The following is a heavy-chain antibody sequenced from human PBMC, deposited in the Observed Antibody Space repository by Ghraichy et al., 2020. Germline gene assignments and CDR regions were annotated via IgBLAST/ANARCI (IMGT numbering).Heavy chain of an antibody. Sequence: GESLNISCAASGFTVSSNYMSWVRQAPGKGLEWVSVIYSGGSTYYADSVKGRFTISRDNSKNTLYLQMNSLRAEDTAVYYCARVGITDAFDIWGQGTMVTVSS. D-gene: IGHD1-14*01. V-gene: IGHV3-66*01. CDR2: IYSGGST. J-gene: IGHJ3*02. CDR3: ARVGITDAFDI. CDR1: GFTVSSNY.